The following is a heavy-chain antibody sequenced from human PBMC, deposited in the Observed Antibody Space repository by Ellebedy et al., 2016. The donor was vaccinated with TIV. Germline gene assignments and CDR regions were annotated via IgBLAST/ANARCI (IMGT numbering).Heavy chain of an antibody. CDR2: ISADNGRT. CDR3: VRDRTRSWYYYQY. CDR1: GYTFTSYG. V-gene: IGHV1-18*04. J-gene: IGHJ4*02. Sequence: ASVKVSXXASGYTFTSYGFSWVRQAPGQGLEWMGWISADNGRTGYAPKFEGRITLSTETSTSSAYMELRSLSSDDTAVYYCVRDRTRSWYYYQYWGQGTLVTVSS. D-gene: IGHD3-10*01.